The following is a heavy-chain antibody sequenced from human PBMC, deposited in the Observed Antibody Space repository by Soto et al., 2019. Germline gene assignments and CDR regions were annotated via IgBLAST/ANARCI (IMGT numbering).Heavy chain of an antibody. J-gene: IGHJ6*03. D-gene: IGHD3-3*01. Sequence: EVQLVESGGGLVQPGGSLRLPCAASGFTFSSYWMHWVRQAPGKGLVWVSRINGDGSITTYADSVRGRFTISRDNAKNTLYLQMNSLRAEDTAEYYCGRGGGYNYMDVWGKGTTVTVSS. CDR2: INGDGSIT. CDR3: GRGGGYNYMDV. V-gene: IGHV3-74*01. CDR1: GFTFSSYW.